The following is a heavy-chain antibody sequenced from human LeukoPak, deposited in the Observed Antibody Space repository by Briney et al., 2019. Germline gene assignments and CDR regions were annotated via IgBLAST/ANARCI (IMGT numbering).Heavy chain of an antibody. V-gene: IGHV4-59*12. D-gene: IGHD6-19*01. Sequence: SETLSLTCTVSGGSISSYYWSWIRQPPGKGLEWIAYISDIGSINYNPSLKSRVTISVDTSKNQFSLKLSSVTAADTAVCYCARVTDSGIAVAGIDYWGQGTLVTVSS. CDR1: GGSISSYY. CDR3: ARVTDSGIAVAGIDY. CDR2: ISDIGSI. J-gene: IGHJ4*02.